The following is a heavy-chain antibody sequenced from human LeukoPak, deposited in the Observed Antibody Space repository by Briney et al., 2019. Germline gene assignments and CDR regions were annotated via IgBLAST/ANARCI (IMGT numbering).Heavy chain of an antibody. Sequence: SETLSLTCAVSGGSISSSNWWSWVRQPPGKGLEWIGRIFHTGTTDYKTSLKGRVTISVDKSKNQFSLKLSSVTAADTAVYYCARDARDGYNYLDYWGQGTLVTVSS. CDR3: ARDARDGYNYLDY. J-gene: IGHJ4*02. CDR2: IFHTGTT. V-gene: IGHV4-4*02. CDR1: GGSISSSNW. D-gene: IGHD5-24*01.